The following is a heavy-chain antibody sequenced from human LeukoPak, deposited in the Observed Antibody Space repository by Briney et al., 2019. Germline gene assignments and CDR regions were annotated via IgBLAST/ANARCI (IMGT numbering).Heavy chain of an antibody. CDR3: ARSSVPAALLFDY. J-gene: IGHJ4*02. CDR1: GGTFSSYA. Sequence: ASVKVSCKASGGTFSSYAISWVRQAPGQGLEWMGGIIPIFGTANYAQKFQGRVTITTDKSTSTAYMELSSLRSEDTAVYYCARSSVPAALLFDYWGQGTLVTVSS. CDR2: IIPIFGTA. D-gene: IGHD2-2*01. V-gene: IGHV1-69*05.